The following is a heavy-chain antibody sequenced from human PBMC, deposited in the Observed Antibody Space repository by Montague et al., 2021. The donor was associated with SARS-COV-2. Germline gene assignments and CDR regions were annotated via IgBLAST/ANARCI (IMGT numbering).Heavy chain of an antibody. Sequence: SETLSLTCSVSGEPISGFFWYWIRQPPAPGLEWIGRIYASCGTDSYPSLASRVTMSVYTSKTQFSLKVNSVTPADTARYYCARGVVVAPPVVDYWGRGTLVTVSS. J-gene: IGHJ4*02. V-gene: IGHV4-4*07. CDR1: GEPISGFF. CDR3: ARGVVVAPPVVDY. D-gene: IGHD2-15*01. CDR2: IYASCGT.